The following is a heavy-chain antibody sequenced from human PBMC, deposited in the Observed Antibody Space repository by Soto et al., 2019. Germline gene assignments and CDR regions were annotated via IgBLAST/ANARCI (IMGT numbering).Heavy chain of an antibody. CDR3: ARGDSTDCSNGVCSFFYHNSIHV. Sequence: ASVKVSCKASGYTFTSYDINWVRQATGQGLEWLGRINPKSGGTSTAQKFQGWVTMTTDTSISTASMELTRLTSDDTAIYYCARGDSTDCSNGVCSFFYHNSIHVSDQGTTVTVSS. CDR1: GYTFTSYD. D-gene: IGHD2-8*01. V-gene: IGHV1-2*04. CDR2: INPKSGGT. J-gene: IGHJ6*02.